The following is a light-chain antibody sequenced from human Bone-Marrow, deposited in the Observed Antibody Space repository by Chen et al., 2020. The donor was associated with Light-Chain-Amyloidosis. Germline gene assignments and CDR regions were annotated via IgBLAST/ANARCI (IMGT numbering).Light chain of an antibody. CDR2: DDS. CDR3: QVWDRSSDRPV. Sequence: SYVLTQPSSVSVAPGQTAPIACGGNNIGSTSVHWYQQTPGQAPLLVVYDDSDRPSGIPERLSGSSSGNTATLTISRVEAGDEADYYCQVWDRSSDRPVFGGGTKLTVL. V-gene: IGLV3-21*02. J-gene: IGLJ3*02. CDR1: NIGSTS.